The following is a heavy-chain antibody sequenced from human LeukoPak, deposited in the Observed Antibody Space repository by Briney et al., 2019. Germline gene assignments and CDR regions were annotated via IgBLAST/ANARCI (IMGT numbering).Heavy chain of an antibody. CDR1: GFSLTTSRMC. D-gene: IGHD6-19*01. J-gene: IGHJ4*02. Sequence: RESGPALVKPTQTLTLTCTFSGFSLTTSRMCVSWIRQPPGKALEWLALIDWDDDKYYRASLKTRPTISKDTSKNQVVLTMTNMDPVDTATYYCSRIYGSAIDYWGQGTLVTVSS. CDR2: IDWDDDK. V-gene: IGHV2-70*01. CDR3: SRIYGSAIDY.